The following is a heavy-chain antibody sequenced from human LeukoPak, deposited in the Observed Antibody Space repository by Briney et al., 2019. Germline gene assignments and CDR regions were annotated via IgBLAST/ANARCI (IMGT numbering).Heavy chain of an antibody. CDR1: GFTFITYS. D-gene: IGHD6-6*01. CDR2: ISSSSDYI. J-gene: IGHJ6*03. Sequence: GGSLRLSCVASGFTFITYSMNWVRQAPGKGLEWVSSISSSSDYIYYADSVRGRFTISRDNAKNSLYLQMNSLRAEDTAVYYCARDNRGWQGIAARPKRSDYYYMDVWGKGTTVTVSS. CDR3: ARDNRGWQGIAARPKRSDYYYMDV. V-gene: IGHV3-21*01.